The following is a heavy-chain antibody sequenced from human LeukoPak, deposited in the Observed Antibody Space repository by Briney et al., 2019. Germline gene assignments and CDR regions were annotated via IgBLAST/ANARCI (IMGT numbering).Heavy chain of an antibody. CDR2: ISGSGGST. J-gene: IGHJ4*02. Sequence: GGSLRLSCAASGFTFSSYAMSWVRQAPGKGLEWVSAISGSGGSTYYADSVKGRFTISRDNSKNTLYLQMNILRDEETAVYYCANSGYDFWSGYYNYWGQGTLVTVSS. V-gene: IGHV3-23*01. CDR3: ANSGYDFWSGYYNY. CDR1: GFTFSSYA. D-gene: IGHD3-3*01.